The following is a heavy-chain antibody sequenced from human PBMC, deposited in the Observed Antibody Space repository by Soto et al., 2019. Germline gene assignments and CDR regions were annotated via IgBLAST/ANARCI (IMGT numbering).Heavy chain of an antibody. CDR2: ISAYNGNT. CDR1: GYTFTSYG. CDR3: ARTYYNYYFLDV. V-gene: IGHV1-18*01. Sequence: ASVKVSYKASGYTFTSYGISWVRQAPGQGLEWMGWISAYNGNTNYAQKLQGRVTMATDTSTSTAYMELRSLRSDDTAVYYCARTYYNYYFLDVWGKGTTVTVSS. J-gene: IGHJ6*03.